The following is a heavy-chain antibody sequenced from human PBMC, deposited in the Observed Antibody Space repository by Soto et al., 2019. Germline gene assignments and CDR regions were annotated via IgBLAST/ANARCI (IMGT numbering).Heavy chain of an antibody. D-gene: IGHD2-15*01. CDR2: IRSKANSYAT. Sequence: EVQLVESGGGLVQPGGSLKLSCAASGFTFSGSAMHWVRQASGKGLEWVGRIRSKANSYATAYAASVKGRFIISRDDSKNTAYLQMNSLKTEDTAVYYCTSVYCSGGSCPAGYYYGMDVWGQGTTVTVSS. CDR3: TSVYCSGGSCPAGYYYGMDV. J-gene: IGHJ6*02. V-gene: IGHV3-73*02. CDR1: GFTFSGSA.